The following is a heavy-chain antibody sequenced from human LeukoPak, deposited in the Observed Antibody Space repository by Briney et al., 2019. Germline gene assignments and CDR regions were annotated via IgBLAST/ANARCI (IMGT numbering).Heavy chain of an antibody. D-gene: IGHD3-16*01. CDR2: IKQDGSEK. CDR1: GFIFSNYW. J-gene: IGHJ4*02. V-gene: IGHV3-7*01. Sequence: GGSLRLSCAASGFIFSNYWMSWVRQAPGKGLEWVANIKQDGSEKYYGDSVKGRFTISRDNAKNSLYLQMNSLRAGDTALYYCARLGGETTRFDSWGQGTLVPVSS. CDR3: ARLGGETTRFDS.